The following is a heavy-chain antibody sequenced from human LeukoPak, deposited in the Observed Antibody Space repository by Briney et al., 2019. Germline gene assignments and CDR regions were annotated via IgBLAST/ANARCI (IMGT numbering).Heavy chain of an antibody. CDR1: GFTFSNAW. J-gene: IGHJ4*02. CDR3: ARGDAN. Sequence: TGGSLRLSCAASGFTFSNAWMSWVRQAPGKGLEWIGCIYYSGSTNYNPSLKSRVTISVDTSKNQFFLKLSSVTAADTALYYCARGDANWGQGTLVTVSS. CDR2: IYYSGST. V-gene: IGHV4-59*01.